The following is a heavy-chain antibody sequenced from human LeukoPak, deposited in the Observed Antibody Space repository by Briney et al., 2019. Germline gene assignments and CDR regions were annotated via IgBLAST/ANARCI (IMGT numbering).Heavy chain of an antibody. CDR2: IWYDGSNK. Sequence: PGRSLTLSCAASGFTFSSYAMHWVRQAPGKGLEWVAVIWYDGSNKNYADSVKGRFTISRDNSKNTLYLQINSLRAEDTAVYYCARVAMSDSSGYCDYWGQGTKVTVSS. V-gene: IGHV3-33*01. CDR1: GFTFSSYA. CDR3: ARVAMSDSSGYCDY. D-gene: IGHD3-22*01. J-gene: IGHJ4*02.